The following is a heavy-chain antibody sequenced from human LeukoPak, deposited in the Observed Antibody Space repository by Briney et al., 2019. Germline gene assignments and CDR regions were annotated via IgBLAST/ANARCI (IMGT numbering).Heavy chain of an antibody. CDR1: GFIFSNYE. CDR3: ARDPNTAGTDY. D-gene: IGHD4-23*01. CDR2: ISRSGDMK. V-gene: IGHV3-48*03. Sequence: GGSLRLSCAAPGFIFSNYEMNWVRQAPGKGLEWLSYISRSGDMKKYADSVRGRFTVSRDNAKNSLYLQMNSLRAEDTAIYYCARDPNTAGTDYWGQGTLVTVSS. J-gene: IGHJ4*02.